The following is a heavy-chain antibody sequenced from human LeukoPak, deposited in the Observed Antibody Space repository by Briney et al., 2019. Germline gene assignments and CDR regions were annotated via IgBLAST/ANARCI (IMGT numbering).Heavy chain of an antibody. CDR3: ARATNGRFDI. V-gene: IGHV3-21*01. CDR1: GFTFSSYS. CDR2: ISSSTTYI. J-gene: IGHJ3*02. Sequence: GGSLRLSCAASGFTFSSYSMNWVRQAPGKGLEWVSFISSSTTYISYADSVKGRFTISRDNAKSSLWLQMNSLRAEDTAVYYCARATNGRFDIWGQGTMVTVSS. D-gene: IGHD2-8*01.